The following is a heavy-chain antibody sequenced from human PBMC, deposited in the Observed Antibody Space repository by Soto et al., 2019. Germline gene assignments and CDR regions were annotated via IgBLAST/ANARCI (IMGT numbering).Heavy chain of an antibody. J-gene: IGHJ6*02. CDR3: ARGEQKKYNCNDPDYYYYYGMDV. Sequence: GRSLILSCAASGFTFSSYGMHRVRQAPGKVLEWVAVIWYDGSNKYYADSVNGRFNISRDNSKNTLYLQMNSLRAEDTAVYYCARGEQKKYNCNDPDYYYYYGMDVWGQGTTVNVSS. CDR1: GFTFSSYG. CDR2: IWYDGSNK. V-gene: IGHV3-33*01. D-gene: IGHD1-1*01.